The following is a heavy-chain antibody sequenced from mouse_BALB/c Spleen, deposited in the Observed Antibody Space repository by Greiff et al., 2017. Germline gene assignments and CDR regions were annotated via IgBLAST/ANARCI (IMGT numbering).Heavy chain of an antibody. Sequence: VMLVESGPDLVAPSQSLSITCTVSGFSLTSYGVHWVRQPPGKGLEWLVVIWSDGSTTYNSALKSRLSISKDNSKSQVFLKMNSLQTDDTAMYYGTRHYYGSSYAMDYWGQGTSVTVSS. CDR1: GFSLTSYG. J-gene: IGHJ4*01. V-gene: IGHV2-6-2*01. CDR2: IWSDGST. CDR3: TRHYYGSSYAMDY. D-gene: IGHD1-1*01.